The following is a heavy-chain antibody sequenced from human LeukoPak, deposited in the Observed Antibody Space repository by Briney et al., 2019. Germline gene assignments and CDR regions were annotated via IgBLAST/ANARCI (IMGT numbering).Heavy chain of an antibody. D-gene: IGHD2-2*01. V-gene: IGHV5-51*01. J-gene: IGHJ6*03. CDR1: GYRFTSYW. Sequence: GESLQISCKGSGYRFTSYWIGWVRQMPGKGLEWMGIIYPGDSDTRYSPSFQGQVTISADKSISTAYLQWSSLKASDTAMYYCARLDIVVVPAPGPDTYYYYYYMDVWGKGTTVTVS. CDR2: IYPGDSDT. CDR3: ARLDIVVVPAPGPDTYYYYYYMDV.